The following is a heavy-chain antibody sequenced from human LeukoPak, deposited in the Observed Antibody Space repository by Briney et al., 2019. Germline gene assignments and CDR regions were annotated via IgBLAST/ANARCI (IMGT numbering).Heavy chain of an antibody. CDR2: SRTDATTI. Sequence: GLVCVSSSRTDATTIYSAVSVNRRSTISRQHAKNSLSLQMNSLRAEDTAVYYCARKWFGMDVWGKGSTVTVSS. J-gene: IGHJ6*04. CDR3: ARKWFGMDV. D-gene: IGHD3-22*01. V-gene: IGHV3-48*03.